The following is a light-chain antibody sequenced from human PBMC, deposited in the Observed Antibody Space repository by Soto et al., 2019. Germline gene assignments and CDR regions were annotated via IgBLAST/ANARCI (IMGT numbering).Light chain of an antibody. V-gene: IGKV3-15*01. J-gene: IGKJ4*01. CDR3: QQYNNWPLT. CDR1: QSVSKD. CDR2: GAS. Sequence: EIVMTQSPATLSVSPGERATLSCRASQSVSKDLAWYQQKPGQDPRLLIYGASTRATGIPARFSGSGSGTEFTLTISSLQSEDFAVDYCQQYNNWPLTFGGGTKVEVK.